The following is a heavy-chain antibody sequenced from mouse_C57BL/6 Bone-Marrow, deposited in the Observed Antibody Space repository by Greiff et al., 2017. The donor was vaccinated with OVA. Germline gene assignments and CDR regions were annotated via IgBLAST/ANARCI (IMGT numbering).Heavy chain of an antibody. CDR1: GYTFTSYG. J-gene: IGHJ4*01. CDR2: IYPRSGNT. D-gene: IGHD4-1*02. V-gene: IGHV1-81*01. CDR3: ARYNWDERAYAMDY. Sequence: VKLVESGAELARPGASVKLSCKASGYTFTSYGISWVKQRTGQGLEWIGEIYPRSGNTYYNEKFKGKATLTADKSSSTAYMELRSLTSEDSAVYFCARYNWDERAYAMDYWGQGTSVTVSS.